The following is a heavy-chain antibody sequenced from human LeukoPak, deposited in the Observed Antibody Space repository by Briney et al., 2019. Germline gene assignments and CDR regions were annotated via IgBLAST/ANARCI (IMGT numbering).Heavy chain of an antibody. CDR2: IRHDGSNK. J-gene: IGHJ6*03. CDR1: GFTFSSYG. CDR3: AKDRGVVTPHNYYYYYMDV. V-gene: IGHV3-30*02. Sequence: GGSLRLSCAASGFTFSSYGMHWVRQAPGKGLEWVAFIRHDGSNKYYADSVKGRFTISRDNSKNTLYLQMNSLRAEDTAVYYCAKDRGVVTPHNYYYYYMDVWGKGTTVTISS. D-gene: IGHD4-23*01.